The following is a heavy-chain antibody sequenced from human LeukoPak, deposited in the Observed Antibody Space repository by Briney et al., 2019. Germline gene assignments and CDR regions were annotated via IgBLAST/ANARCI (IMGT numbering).Heavy chain of an antibody. Sequence: ASVKVSCKTSGYSFTAFYIHWVRQAPGQGLEWMGWIHPRRGDTNYAQKFQGRVTMTRDTSISTAYLDLSSLRSDDTAVYYCAREIPSVSPIPTTALDYWGQGTLVTVSS. J-gene: IGHJ4*02. CDR3: AREIPSVSPIPTTALDY. V-gene: IGHV1-2*02. D-gene: IGHD2-2*02. CDR1: GYSFTAFY. CDR2: IHPRRGDT.